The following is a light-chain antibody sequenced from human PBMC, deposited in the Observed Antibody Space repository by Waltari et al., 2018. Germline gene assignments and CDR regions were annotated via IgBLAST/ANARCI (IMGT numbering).Light chain of an antibody. Sequence: QSALTQPASVSGSPGQSITISCIGTNSDVGAYNYVSWYQQHPGKAPKLIIYDVTKWPSGVSNRCSGSKSGNTASLTSAGLQAEDEADYYCCSHAGSTTFVVFGGGTKLTVL. CDR2: DVT. CDR3: CSHAGSTTFVV. V-gene: IGLV2-23*02. J-gene: IGLJ2*01. CDR1: NSDVGAYNY.